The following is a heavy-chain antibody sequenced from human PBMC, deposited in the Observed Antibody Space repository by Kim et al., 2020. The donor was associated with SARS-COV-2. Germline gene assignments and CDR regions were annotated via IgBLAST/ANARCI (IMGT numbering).Heavy chain of an antibody. J-gene: IGHJ4*02. Sequence: GGSLRLSCAASGFTFSSHSMNWVRQAPGKGLEWLSYISSSGSSIFYADSVKGRFTTSRDNAKNSLYLQMDSLRAEDTAVYYCARDPDPHWFDYWGQGTQVTVSS. CDR2: ISSSGSSI. D-gene: IGHD1-1*01. CDR1: GFTFSSHS. V-gene: IGHV3-48*04. CDR3: ARDPDPHWFDY.